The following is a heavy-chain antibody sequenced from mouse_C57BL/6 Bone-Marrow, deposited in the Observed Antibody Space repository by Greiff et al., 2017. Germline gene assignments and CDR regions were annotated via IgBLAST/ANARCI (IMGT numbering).Heavy chain of an antibody. CDR3: ARRSPPQAPLAY. V-gene: IGHV1-81*01. CDR2: IYPRSGNT. Sequence: QVQLQQSGAELARPGASVKLSCKASGYTFTSYGISWVKQRTGQGLEWIGEIYPRSGNTYYNEKFKGKATLTADKSSSTAYMELRSLTSEDSAVYFCARRSPPQAPLAYWGQGTLVTVSA. J-gene: IGHJ3*01. CDR1: GYTFTSYG. D-gene: IGHD3-2*02.